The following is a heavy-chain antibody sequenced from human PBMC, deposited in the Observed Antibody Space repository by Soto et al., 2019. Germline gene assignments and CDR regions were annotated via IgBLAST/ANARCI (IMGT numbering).Heavy chain of an antibody. CDR1: GASISGGDYY. Sequence: QVQLQESGPGLVKPSQTLSLTCTVSGASISGGDYYWTWIRQPPGKGLEWIGSIYYTGNTYSNPSIASRLSIAVDPSNNPFALRLTSVTAPDTAIYYFARAIYDSRTYYLDYWGQGPLVTVSS. CDR2: IYYTGNT. D-gene: IGHD3-22*01. V-gene: IGHV4-30-4*01. J-gene: IGHJ4*02. CDR3: ARAIYDSRTYYLDY.